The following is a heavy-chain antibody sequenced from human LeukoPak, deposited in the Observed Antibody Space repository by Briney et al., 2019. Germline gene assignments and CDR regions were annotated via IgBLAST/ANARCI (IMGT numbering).Heavy chain of an antibody. CDR3: AREIIFGGEPKDY. Sequence: SETLSLTCAVYGGSFSGYYWSWIRQPPGKGLEWIGEINHSGSTNYNPSLKSQVTISVDTSKNQFSLKLSSVTAADTAVYYCAREIIFGGEPKDYWGQGTLVTVSS. D-gene: IGHD3-16*01. V-gene: IGHV4-34*01. CDR2: INHSGST. J-gene: IGHJ4*02. CDR1: GGSFSGYY.